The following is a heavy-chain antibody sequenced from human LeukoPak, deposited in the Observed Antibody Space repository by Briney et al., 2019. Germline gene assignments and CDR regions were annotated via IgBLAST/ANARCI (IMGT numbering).Heavy chain of an antibody. CDR2: IYHSGST. Sequence: PSETLSLTCGVNTDSTTNNWWSWVRQPPGKRLEWIAEIYHSGSTNYNPSLKSRVTISVDKSKNQFSLKLSSVTAADTAMYYCARDSYYFGSGSDNTPYNWFDPWGQGTLVTVSS. D-gene: IGHD3-10*01. CDR1: TDSTTNNW. V-gene: IGHV4-4*02. J-gene: IGHJ5*02. CDR3: ARDSYYFGSGSDNTPYNWFDP.